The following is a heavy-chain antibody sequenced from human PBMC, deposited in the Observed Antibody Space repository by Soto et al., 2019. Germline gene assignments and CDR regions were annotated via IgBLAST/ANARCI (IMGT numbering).Heavy chain of an antibody. CDR2: INPDGGGT. J-gene: IGHJ6*02. CDR3: AVGGNYLSMDV. Sequence: QVQLVQSGAEVKKPGASVKVSCKASGYTFTSYYMHWVRLAPGQGLEWMGIINPDGGGTSYAQQFQGRVIMTRETSTSTVYMEMSSLRSEDPAVYYCAVGGNYLSMDVWGQGTTVTVSS. D-gene: IGHD4-4*01. CDR1: GYTFTSYY. V-gene: IGHV1-46*01.